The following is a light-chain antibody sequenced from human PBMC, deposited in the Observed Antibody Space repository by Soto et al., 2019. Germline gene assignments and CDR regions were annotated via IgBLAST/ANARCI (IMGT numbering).Light chain of an antibody. CDR3: QTWGTGMVV. CDR1: SGHSSYD. V-gene: IGLV4-69*01. CDR2: FNSDGSH. Sequence: QSVLTQSPSASASLGASVKLTCTLSSGHSSYDIAWHQQQPEKGPRYLMKFNSDGSHSKGDGIPDRFSGSSSGADRDLTISGLQSDGEADYYCQTWGTGMVVFGGGTKLTVL. J-gene: IGLJ2*01.